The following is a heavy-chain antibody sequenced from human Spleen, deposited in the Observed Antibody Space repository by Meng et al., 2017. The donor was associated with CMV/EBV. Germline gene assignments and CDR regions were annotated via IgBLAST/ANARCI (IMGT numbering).Heavy chain of an antibody. CDR3: ARGVVHYHYGMDV. CDR1: GDSIRSGDYY. V-gene: IGHV4-39*07. Sequence: SETLSLTCSVSGDSIRSGDYYWGWIRQSPGKGLEWIANTHYSGSTFYNPSLKSRVTISLDTSKNKFSLKLRSVTAADTAVYYCARGVVHYHYGMDVWGQGTTVTVSS. CDR2: THYSGST. J-gene: IGHJ6*02.